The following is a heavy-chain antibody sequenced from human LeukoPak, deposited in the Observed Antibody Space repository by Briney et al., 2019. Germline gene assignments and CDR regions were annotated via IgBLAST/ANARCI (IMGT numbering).Heavy chain of an antibody. V-gene: IGHV4-39*01. D-gene: IGHD6-13*01. CDR3: ARLSNSWYYYNSGHSQGHSVGDY. CDR1: GGSISSSSYY. J-gene: IGHJ4*02. Sequence: KASETLSLTCTVSGGSISSSSYYWGWIRQPPGKGLEWIGSIYYSGSTYYNPSLKSRVTISVDTSKNQFSLKLSSVTAADTAVYYCARLSNSWYYYNSGHSQGHSVGDYWGQGTLVTVSS. CDR2: IYYSGST.